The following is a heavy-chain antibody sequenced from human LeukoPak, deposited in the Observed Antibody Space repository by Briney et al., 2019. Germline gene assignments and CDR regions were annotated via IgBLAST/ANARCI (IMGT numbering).Heavy chain of an antibody. CDR3: AKTGFQWGEYFYYMDV. J-gene: IGHJ6*03. V-gene: IGHV3-30*02. CDR2: IRNDGNEI. CDR1: GFTFSNYA. Sequence: GRSLRLSCAASGFTFSNYAMHWVRQAPGKGLEWVAFIRNDGNEIYYADSVKGRFTISRDNSRDTLYFQMNSLIYEDTAVYYCAKTGFQWGEYFYYMDVWGKGTTVTVSS. D-gene: IGHD1-14*01.